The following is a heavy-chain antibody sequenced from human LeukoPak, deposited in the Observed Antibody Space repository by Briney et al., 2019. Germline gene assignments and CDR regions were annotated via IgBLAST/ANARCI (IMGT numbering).Heavy chain of an antibody. J-gene: IGHJ4*02. CDR2: ISYDGSNK. CDR3: AREVAAAAYYFDY. Sequence: GGSLRLSCVASGFTFSSYAMHWVRQAPGKGLDWVAVISYDGSNKYYADSVKGRFTISRDDSKNSLYPQRNSLRAEDTAVYYCAREVAAAAYYFDYWGQGTLVTVSS. V-gene: IGHV3-30-3*01. CDR1: GFTFSSYA. D-gene: IGHD6-13*01.